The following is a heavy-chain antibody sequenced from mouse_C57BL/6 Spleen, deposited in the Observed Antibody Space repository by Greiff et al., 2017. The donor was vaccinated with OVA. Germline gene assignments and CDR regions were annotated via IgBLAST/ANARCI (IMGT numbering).Heavy chain of an antibody. J-gene: IGHJ3*01. D-gene: IGHD1-1*01. CDR3: ARGGAYYGSSPWFAY. CDR1: GYTFTDYY. CDR2: IYPGSGNT. Sequence: VQLQQSGAELVRPGASVKLSCKASGYTFTDYYINWVKQRPGQGLEWIARIYPGSGNTYYNEKFKGKATLTAEKSSSTAYMQLSSLTSEDSAVYFCARGGAYYGSSPWFAYWGQETLVTVSA. V-gene: IGHV1-76*01.